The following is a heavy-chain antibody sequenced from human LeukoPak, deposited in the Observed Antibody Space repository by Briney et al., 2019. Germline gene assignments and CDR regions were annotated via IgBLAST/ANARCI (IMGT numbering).Heavy chain of an antibody. CDR3: AKYACSSTSCYSLDY. Sequence: GGSLRHSCAASGFTVSSNYMSWVRQAPGKGLEWVSAISGSGGSTYYADSVKGRFTISRDNSKNTLYLQMNSLRAEDTAVYCCAKYACSSTSCYSLDYWGQETLVTVSS. J-gene: IGHJ4*02. D-gene: IGHD2-2*01. CDR1: GFTVSSNY. V-gene: IGHV3-23*01. CDR2: ISGSGGST.